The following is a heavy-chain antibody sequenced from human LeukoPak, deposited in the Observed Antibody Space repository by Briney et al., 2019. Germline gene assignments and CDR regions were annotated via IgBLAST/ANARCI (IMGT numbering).Heavy chain of an antibody. Sequence: GGSLRLSCAASGFTFSNAWMTWVRQAPGKGLEWVGRIRSKANSYATAYAASVKGRFTISRDDSKNTAYLQMNSLKTEDTAVYYCTRPRHDYGDYGSWYFDLWGRGTLVTVSP. D-gene: IGHD4-17*01. J-gene: IGHJ2*01. CDR2: IRSKANSYAT. CDR3: TRPRHDYGDYGSWYFDL. V-gene: IGHV3-73*01. CDR1: GFTFSNAW.